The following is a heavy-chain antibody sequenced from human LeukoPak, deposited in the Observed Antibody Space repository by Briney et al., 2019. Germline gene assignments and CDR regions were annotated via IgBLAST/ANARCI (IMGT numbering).Heavy chain of an antibody. J-gene: IGHJ4*02. CDR3: ARGDSSGYPFDEFGY. CDR2: ISSSSSTI. Sequence: GGSLRLSCAASGFTFSSYSMNWVRQAPGKGLEWVSYISSSSSTIYYADSVKGRFTISRDNAKNSLYLQMNSLRDEDTAVYYCARGDSSGYPFDEFGYWGQGTLVTVSS. D-gene: IGHD3-22*01. V-gene: IGHV3-48*02. CDR1: GFTFSSYS.